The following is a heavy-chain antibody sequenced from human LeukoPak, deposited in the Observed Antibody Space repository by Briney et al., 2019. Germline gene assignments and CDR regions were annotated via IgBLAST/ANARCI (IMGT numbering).Heavy chain of an antibody. J-gene: IGHJ6*03. CDR3: ARETSQKGAHYMDV. V-gene: IGHV4-61*01. D-gene: IGHD3-16*01. CDR2: IYYSGST. CDR1: GGSISSSSYY. Sequence: PSETLSLTCTVSGGSISSSSYYWGWLRQPPGKGLEWFGYIYYSGSTNYNPSLKSRVTISVDTSKNQFSLKLSSVTAADTAVYYCARETSQKGAHYMDVWGKGTTVTISS.